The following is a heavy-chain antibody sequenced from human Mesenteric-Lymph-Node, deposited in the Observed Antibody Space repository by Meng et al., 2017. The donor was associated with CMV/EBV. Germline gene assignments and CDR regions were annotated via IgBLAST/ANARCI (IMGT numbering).Heavy chain of an antibody. J-gene: IGHJ4*02. CDR2: ISGSGIST. CDR1: GFTFNSYA. CDR3: AKVVAHYDNSGYEFDY. Sequence: EGSLRLSCAASGFTFNSYAMNWVRQAPGKGLEWVSSISGSGISTYYADSVKGRFTISRDNSKNTLYLQMNSLRAEDTAVYYCAKVVAHYDNSGYEFDYWGQGTLVTVSS. D-gene: IGHD3-22*01. V-gene: IGHV3-23*01.